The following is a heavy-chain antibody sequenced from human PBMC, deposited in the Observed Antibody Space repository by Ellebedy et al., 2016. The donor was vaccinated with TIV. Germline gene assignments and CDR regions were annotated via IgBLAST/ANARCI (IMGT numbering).Heavy chain of an antibody. CDR3: ARGGRDSSGQYEDWYYDL. CDR1: GFTFSSYA. V-gene: IGHV3-66*01. D-gene: IGHD3-22*01. J-gene: IGHJ2*01. CDR2: IYSGGST. Sequence: GGSLRLSCAASGFTFSSYAMSWVRQAPGKGLEWVSVIYSGGSTYYADSVKGRFTISRDNSKNTLYLQMNSLRVEDTAVYYCARGGRDSSGQYEDWYYDLWGRGTLVTVSS.